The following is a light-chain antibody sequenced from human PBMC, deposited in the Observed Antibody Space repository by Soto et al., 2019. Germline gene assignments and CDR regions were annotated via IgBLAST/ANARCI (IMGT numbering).Light chain of an antibody. CDR1: QSLLSSADNKNY. J-gene: IGKJ4*01. V-gene: IGKV4-1*01. Sequence: DIVMTQSPNSLAVSLGERATINCKSSQSLLSSADNKNYLAWYQQKSGQPPKLLIYGASTRLSGVPDRISGSGSGTDFTLTISSLQAEDVAIYSCQQYYSGPITFGGGTKVEIK. CDR2: GAS. CDR3: QQYYSGPIT.